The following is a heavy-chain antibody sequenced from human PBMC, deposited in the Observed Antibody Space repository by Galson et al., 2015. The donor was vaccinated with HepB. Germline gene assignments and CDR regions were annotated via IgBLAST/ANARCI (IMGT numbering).Heavy chain of an antibody. V-gene: IGHV3-30*18. CDR3: AKVAAAMVTATLDSYYGMDV. D-gene: IGHD2-21*02. CDR1: GFTFSSYG. CDR2: ISYDGSNK. J-gene: IGHJ6*02. Sequence: SLRLSCAASGFTFSSYGMHWVRQAPGKGLEWVAVISYDGSNKYYADSVKGRFTISRDNSKNTPYLQMNSLRAEDTAVYYCAKVAAAMVTATLDSYYGMDVCGQGTTVTVSS.